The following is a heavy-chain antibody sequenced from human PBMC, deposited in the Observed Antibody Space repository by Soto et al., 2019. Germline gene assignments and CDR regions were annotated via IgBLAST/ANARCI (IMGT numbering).Heavy chain of an antibody. V-gene: IGHV1-69*02. D-gene: IGHD2-21*02. CDR1: GGTFSSYT. Sequence: QVQLVQSGAEVKKPGSSVKVSCKASGGTFSSYTISWVRQAPGQGLEWMGRIIPILGIANYAQKFQGRVTITADTPTSTAYMERSSLRSEDTAGYYCATLLLAYCGGDCPMADYWGQGTLVTVSS. CDR3: ATLLLAYCGGDCPMADY. J-gene: IGHJ4*02. CDR2: IIPILGIA.